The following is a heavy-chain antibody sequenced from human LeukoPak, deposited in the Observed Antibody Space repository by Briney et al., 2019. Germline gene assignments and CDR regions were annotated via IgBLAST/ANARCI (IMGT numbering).Heavy chain of an antibody. D-gene: IGHD1-26*01. J-gene: IGHJ5*02. Sequence: GGPLRLSCAASGFTFRSHWMSWVRQAPGKGLEWVSSITSGSTYIFYADSVKGRFTISRDNAKNSLYLQMNSLRAEDTAVYFCATYRVTYRYHWGQGALVTVSS. CDR3: ATYRVTYRYH. V-gene: IGHV3-21*01. CDR2: ITSGSTYI. CDR1: GFTFRSHW.